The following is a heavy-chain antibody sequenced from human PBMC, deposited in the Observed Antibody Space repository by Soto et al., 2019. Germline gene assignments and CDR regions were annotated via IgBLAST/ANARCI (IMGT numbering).Heavy chain of an antibody. D-gene: IGHD2-21*02. J-gene: IGHJ4*02. Sequence: QVQLVQSGGEVEKPGASVKGSCKPSWYTFNTYYLHWVRQAPGQALEGMGVIHPSGGGTTYAQKFLGRVTVTRDTSTSTVFMELSSLRSDDTAVYYCARGGHIAVVTASFDYWGQGTLVTVSS. V-gene: IGHV1-46*02. CDR1: WYTFNTYY. CDR2: IHPSGGGT. CDR3: ARGGHIAVVTASFDY.